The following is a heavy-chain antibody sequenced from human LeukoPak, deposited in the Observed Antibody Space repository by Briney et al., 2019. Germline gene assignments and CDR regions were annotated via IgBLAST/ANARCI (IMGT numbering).Heavy chain of an antibody. CDR1: GFTFSSYA. J-gene: IGHJ4*02. D-gene: IGHD3-3*01. CDR3: AKEKRFLEWLKPFDY. V-gene: IGHV3-23*01. Sequence: GGSLRLSCAASGFTFSSYAMNWVRQAPGKGLEWVSAISGSGGSTYYADSVKGRFTISRDNSKNTLYLQTNSLRTEDTAVYYCAKEKRFLEWLKPFDYWGQGTLVTVSS. CDR2: ISGSGGST.